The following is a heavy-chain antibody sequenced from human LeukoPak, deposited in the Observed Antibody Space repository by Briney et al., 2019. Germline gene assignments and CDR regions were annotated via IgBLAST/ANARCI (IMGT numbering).Heavy chain of an antibody. Sequence: GGSLRLYCAASGFTFSSYGMHWVRQAPGKGLEWVAVIWYDGSNKYYADSVKGRFTISRDNSKNTLYLQMNSLRAEDTAVHYCARDHLASHKAPNWFDPWGQGTLVTVSS. CDR1: GFTFSSYG. CDR2: IWYDGSNK. J-gene: IGHJ5*02. V-gene: IGHV3-33*01. D-gene: IGHD5-12*01. CDR3: ARDHLASHKAPNWFDP.